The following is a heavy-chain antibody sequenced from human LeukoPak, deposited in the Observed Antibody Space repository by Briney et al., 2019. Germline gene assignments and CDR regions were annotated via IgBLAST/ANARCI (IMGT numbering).Heavy chain of an antibody. J-gene: IGHJ4*02. D-gene: IGHD2-15*01. CDR2: ISGSGTTI. Sequence: GGSLRLSCAASGFTFSSYEMNWVRQAPRKGLEWVSYISGSGTTIYYADSVKGRFTISRDTAKNSLYLQMNSLRAEDTAVYYCARKGGFDYWGQGTLVTVSS. CDR1: GFTFSSYE. CDR3: ARKGGFDY. V-gene: IGHV3-48*03.